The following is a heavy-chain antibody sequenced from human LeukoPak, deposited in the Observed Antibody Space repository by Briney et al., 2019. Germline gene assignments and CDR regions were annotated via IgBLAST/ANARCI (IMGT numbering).Heavy chain of an antibody. D-gene: IGHD2-2*01. J-gene: IGHJ6*02. CDR1: GGSISSGGYY. CDR3: ARGDIVVVPAAMKPSGMDV. CDR2: IYYSGST. Sequence: SETLSLTCTISGGSISSGGYYWSWIRQHPGKGLEWIGYIYYSGSTYYNPSLKSRVTISVDTSKNQFSLKLSSVTAADTAVYYCARGDIVVVPAAMKPSGMDVWGQGTTVTVSS. V-gene: IGHV4-30-4*08.